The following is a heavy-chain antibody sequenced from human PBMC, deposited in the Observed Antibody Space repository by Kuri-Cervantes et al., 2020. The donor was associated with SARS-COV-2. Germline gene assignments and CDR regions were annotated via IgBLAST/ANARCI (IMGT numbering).Heavy chain of an antibody. Sequence: GESLKISCAASGFTFSRYAMHWVRQAPGKGLEWVAVISYDGSKKDYTASGKGRFTISRDNSQNTLYLQMKSLRTEDTAFYYCAKDRVGVLDSWGQGTLVTVSS. CDR1: GFTFSRYA. D-gene: IGHD2-8*01. CDR3: AKDRVGVLDS. J-gene: IGHJ4*02. CDR2: ISYDGSKK. V-gene: IGHV3-30-3*01.